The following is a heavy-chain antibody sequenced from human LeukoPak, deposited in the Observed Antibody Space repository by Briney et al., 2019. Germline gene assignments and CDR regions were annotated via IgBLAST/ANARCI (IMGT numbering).Heavy chain of an antibody. V-gene: IGHV1-46*01. CDR3: ARDSSIAVAGTGGEYFDY. D-gene: IGHD6-19*01. CDR1: GYTFTSYY. CDR2: INPSGGST. J-gene: IGHJ4*02. Sequence: ASVKVSCKASGYTFTSYYMHWVRQAPGQGLEWMGIINPSGGSTSHAQKFQGRVTMTRDTSTSTVYMELSSLRSEDTAVYYCARDSSIAVAGTGGEYFDYWGQGTLVTVSS.